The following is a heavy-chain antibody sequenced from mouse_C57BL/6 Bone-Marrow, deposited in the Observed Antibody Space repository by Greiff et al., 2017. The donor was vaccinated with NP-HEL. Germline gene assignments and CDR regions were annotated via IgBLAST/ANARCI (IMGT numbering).Heavy chain of an antibody. Sequence: DVQLVESGGDLVKPGGSLKLSCAASGFTFSSYGMSWVRQTPDKRLEWVATISSGGSYTYDPDSVKGRFTISRDNAKNTLYLQMSSLKSEDTAMYYCARQGDSFDYWGQGTTLTVSS. J-gene: IGHJ2*01. CDR2: ISSGGSYT. CDR3: ARQGDSFDY. D-gene: IGHD2-13*01. CDR1: GFTFSSYG. V-gene: IGHV5-6*01.